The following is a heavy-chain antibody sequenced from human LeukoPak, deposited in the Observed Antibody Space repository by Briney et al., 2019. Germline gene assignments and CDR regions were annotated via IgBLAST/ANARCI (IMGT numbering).Heavy chain of an antibody. D-gene: IGHD1-1*01. J-gene: IGHJ4*02. CDR2: IIPIFGTA. CDR3: ARGLTEVAGTTGDDY. CDR1: GGTFSSYA. Sequence: SVKVSCKASGGTFSSYAISWVRQAPGQGLEWMGRIIPIFGTANYAQKFQGRVTITTDESTSTAYMELSSLRSEDTAVYYCARGLTEVAGTTGDDYWGQGTLVSVSS. V-gene: IGHV1-69*05.